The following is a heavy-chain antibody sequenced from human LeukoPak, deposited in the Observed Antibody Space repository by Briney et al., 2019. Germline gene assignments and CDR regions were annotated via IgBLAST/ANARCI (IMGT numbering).Heavy chain of an antibody. V-gene: IGHV4-38-2*01. J-gene: IGHJ5*02. D-gene: IGHD1-1*01. Sequence: SETLSLTCVVSGYSISNDYYWGWIRQPPGKGLEWIGNIYHSGGSYYNPSLKSRVTILVDTSKNQFSLKLSSVTAADTDVYYCAKAGTTGIHHWFDPWGQGNLVTVPS. CDR3: AKAGTTGIHHWFDP. CDR2: IYHSGGS. CDR1: GYSISNDYY.